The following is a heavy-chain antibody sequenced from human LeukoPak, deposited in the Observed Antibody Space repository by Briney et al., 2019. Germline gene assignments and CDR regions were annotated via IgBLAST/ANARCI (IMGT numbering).Heavy chain of an antibody. CDR3: AKRRSSSTPRDFDY. V-gene: IGHV3-23*01. Sequence: GGSLRLSCAASGFTFSSYAMSWVRQAPGKGLEWVSAIIGSGGATYYADSVKGRFTISRDNSKNTLYLQMNHLRAEDTAVYYCAKRRSSSTPRDFDYWGHGTLVTVSS. CDR2: IIGSGGAT. J-gene: IGHJ4*01. D-gene: IGHD6-6*01. CDR1: GFTFSSYA.